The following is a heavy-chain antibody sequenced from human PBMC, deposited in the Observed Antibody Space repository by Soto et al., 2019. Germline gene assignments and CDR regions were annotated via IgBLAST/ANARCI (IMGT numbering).Heavy chain of an antibody. J-gene: IGHJ6*02. D-gene: IGHD6-19*01. V-gene: IGHV3-23*01. CDR3: AKVLDSSGWYTYYGMDV. CDR2: ISGSGYST. Sequence: EVQLLESGGGLVQPGGSLRLSCAASGFTFSSYAMSWVRQAPGKGLEWVSAISGSGYSTYYADSVKGRFTISRDNSKNTLYLQMNSLRAEDTALYYCAKVLDSSGWYTYYGMDVWGQGTTVTVSS. CDR1: GFTFSSYA.